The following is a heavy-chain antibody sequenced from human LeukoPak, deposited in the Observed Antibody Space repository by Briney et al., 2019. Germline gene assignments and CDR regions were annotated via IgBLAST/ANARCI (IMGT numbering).Heavy chain of an antibody. V-gene: IGHV3-21*01. D-gene: IGHD6-13*01. CDR1: GFTFSSYA. Sequence: PGGSLRLSCAASGFTFSSYAMSWVRQAPGKGLEWVSSISSSSSYIYYADSVKGRFTISRDNAKNSLYLQMNNLRAEDTAVYYCARDYRTPAAGNYWGQGTLVTVSS. CDR2: ISSSSSYI. CDR3: ARDYRTPAAGNY. J-gene: IGHJ4*02.